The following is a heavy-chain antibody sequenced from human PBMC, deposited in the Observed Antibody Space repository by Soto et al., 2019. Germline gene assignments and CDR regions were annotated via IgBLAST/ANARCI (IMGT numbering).Heavy chain of an antibody. CDR2: MYYSGST. V-gene: IGHV4-59*01. J-gene: IGHJ4*02. D-gene: IGHD6-6*01. CDR1: GGSITSSY. Sequence: SETLSLTCTVSGGSITSSYWNWIRQPPGKGLEWIGYMYYSGSTNYNPSLKSRVTMSVDTSKNQFSLKLNSVTAADTAVYYCARDRSSSAPFFFFDSWGQGTLVTVSS. CDR3: ARDRSSSAPFFFFDS.